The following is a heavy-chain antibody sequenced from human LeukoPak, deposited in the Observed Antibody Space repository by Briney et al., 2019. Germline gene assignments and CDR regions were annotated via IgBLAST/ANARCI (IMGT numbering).Heavy chain of an antibody. CDR1: GFTFSSYE. Sequence: PGGSLRLSCAASGFTFSSYEMNWVRQAPGKGLEWVSYISSSGSTIYYADSVKGRFTISRDNSKNTLYLQMNSLRAEDTAVYYCARDTATYYYDSSGYVNWGQGTLVTVSS. V-gene: IGHV3-48*03. CDR2: ISSSGSTI. CDR3: ARDTATYYYDSSGYVN. D-gene: IGHD3-22*01. J-gene: IGHJ4*02.